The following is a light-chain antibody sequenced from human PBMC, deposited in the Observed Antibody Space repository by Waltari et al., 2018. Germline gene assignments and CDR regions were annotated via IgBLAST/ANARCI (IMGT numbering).Light chain of an antibody. J-gene: IGKJ1*01. CDR3: QKYGTLPAT. Sequence: EIVLTQSPGTLSLSPGERATLSCRASQSVSRPLAWYQQKPGQAPRLLIYDASTRATGIPDRFSGSGFGTDFSLTISRLEAEDFAVYYCQKYGTLPATFGQGTTVEIK. V-gene: IGKV3-20*01. CDR2: DAS. CDR1: QSVSRP.